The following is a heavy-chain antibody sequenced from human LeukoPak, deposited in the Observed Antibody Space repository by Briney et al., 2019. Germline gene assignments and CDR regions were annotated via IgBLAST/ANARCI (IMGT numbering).Heavy chain of an antibody. Sequence: SVKVSCKASGGTFSNYAISWVRQAPGQGLEWMGRIIPIFGTANYAQKFQGRVTITTDESTTTAYMELSSLRSEDTAVYYCARGSGSYSPFDYWGQGTLVTVSS. CDR1: GGTFSNYA. CDR3: ARGSGSYSPFDY. D-gene: IGHD1-26*01. V-gene: IGHV1-69*05. CDR2: IIPIFGTA. J-gene: IGHJ4*02.